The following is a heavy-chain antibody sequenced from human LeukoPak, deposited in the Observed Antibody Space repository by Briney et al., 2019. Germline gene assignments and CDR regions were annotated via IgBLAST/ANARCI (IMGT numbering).Heavy chain of an antibody. Sequence: GGSLRLSCAASGFTFSSYAMSWVRQAPGKGLEWVSTINDNGVNTYYADSVKGRFTISRDNSKNTLYLQMNSLRAEDTAVYYCAKMTYYYDSSDAFDIWGQGTMVTVSS. CDR1: GFTFSSYA. J-gene: IGHJ3*02. V-gene: IGHV3-23*01. CDR2: INDNGVNT. D-gene: IGHD3-22*01. CDR3: AKMTYYYDSSDAFDI.